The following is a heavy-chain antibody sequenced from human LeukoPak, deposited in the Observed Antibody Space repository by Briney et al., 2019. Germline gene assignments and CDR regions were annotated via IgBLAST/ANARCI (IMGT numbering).Heavy chain of an antibody. Sequence: SGTLSLTCAVSGGSIRSSNWWSWVRPPPGKGLGWIGEIYHSGSTNYNPSLKSRVTISVDKSKNQFSLKLSSVTAADTAVYYCARASDGDELLAYFDYWGQGTLVTVSS. CDR1: GGSIRSSNW. D-gene: IGHD4-17*01. CDR3: ARASDGDELLAYFDY. V-gene: IGHV4-4*02. CDR2: IYHSGST. J-gene: IGHJ4*02.